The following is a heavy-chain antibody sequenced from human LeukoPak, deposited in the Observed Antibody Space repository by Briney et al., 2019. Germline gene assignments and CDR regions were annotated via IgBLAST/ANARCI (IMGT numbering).Heavy chain of an antibody. CDR3: AKTTVTSEEYFYYYMDV. Sequence: ASVKVSCKTSGYTFTSYGLSWVRQAPGQGLEWMGCIITYNGNTYYSQKLQGRVTMTTDTSTSTAYMELRSLRSDDTAVYYCAKTTVTSEEYFYYYMDVWGKGTRSPSP. CDR2: IITYNGNT. V-gene: IGHV1-18*01. J-gene: IGHJ6*03. CDR1: GYTFTSYG. D-gene: IGHD4-17*01.